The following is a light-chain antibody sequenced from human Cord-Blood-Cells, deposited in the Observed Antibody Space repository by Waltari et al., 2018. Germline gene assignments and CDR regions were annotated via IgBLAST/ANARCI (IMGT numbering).Light chain of an antibody. J-gene: IGKJ1*01. Sequence: AIQMTQSPSSLSASVGDRVTITCRASQGIRNDLGWYQQKPGKAPKLLTYAASSLQSGVPSRFSGSGSGTDFTLTISSLPPEDFATYYCLQDYNYPWTFGQGTKVEIK. CDR1: QGIRND. V-gene: IGKV1-6*01. CDR2: AAS. CDR3: LQDYNYPWT.